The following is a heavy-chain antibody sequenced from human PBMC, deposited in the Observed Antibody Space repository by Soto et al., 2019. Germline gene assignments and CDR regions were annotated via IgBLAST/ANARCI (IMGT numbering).Heavy chain of an antibody. CDR1: CDSISSHY. V-gene: IGHV4-59*08. CDR2: VHNGGST. J-gene: IGHJ5*01. Sequence: SATLSLTCPLSCDSISSHYWSWIRQPPGKRLGWIGYVHNGGSTNYNPSLKSRVTTAVDTSKNQFSLRLSSVTAADTAVYYCARHVYEFDNGDNNWFDSWGQG. D-gene: IGHD2-21*02. CDR3: ARHVYEFDNGDNNWFDS.